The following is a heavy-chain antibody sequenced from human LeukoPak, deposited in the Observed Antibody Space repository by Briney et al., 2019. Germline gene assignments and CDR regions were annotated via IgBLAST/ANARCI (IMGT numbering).Heavy chain of an antibody. CDR2: INHSGST. CDR1: GGSFSGYY. D-gene: IGHD5-12*01. J-gene: IGHJ5*02. CDR3: ARVELIVALPTSFDP. Sequence: SETLSLTCGVYGGSFSGYYWSWLRQPPGKGLEWIGEINHSGSTNYNSSLKSRVTISVDTSKNQFSLRLNSVTSADTAMYYCARVELIVALPTSFDPWGQGTLVTVSS. V-gene: IGHV4-34*01.